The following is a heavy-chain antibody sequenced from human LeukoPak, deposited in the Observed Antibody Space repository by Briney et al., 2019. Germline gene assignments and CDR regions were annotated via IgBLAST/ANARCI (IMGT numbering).Heavy chain of an antibody. J-gene: IGHJ4*02. Sequence: PGGSLRLSCAASGFTFSSYAMSSVRQAPGKGLEWVSAISGSGDSTYSADSVKVRFTSHRDHSKNTLYLQMNSLRAEDTAVYYCAKDRGVLTGYYFDYWGQGALVTVSS. CDR1: GFTFSSYA. CDR3: AKDRGVLTGYYFDY. D-gene: IGHD3-9*01. CDR2: ISGSGDST. V-gene: IGHV3-23*01.